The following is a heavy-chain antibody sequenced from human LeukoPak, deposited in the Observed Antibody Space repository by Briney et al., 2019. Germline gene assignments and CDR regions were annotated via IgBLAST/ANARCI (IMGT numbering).Heavy chain of an antibody. Sequence: PGGSLRLSCVASGFAFSSYWMSWVRQAPGMGLEWVANIKQDGGEKYYVDSVKGRFTISRDNAKNSLFLQMNSLRVEDTAVYYCARLGGSYYTYWGQGTLVTVSS. V-gene: IGHV3-7*01. CDR3: ARLGGSYYTY. D-gene: IGHD1-26*01. CDR1: GFAFSSYW. J-gene: IGHJ4*02. CDR2: IKQDGGEK.